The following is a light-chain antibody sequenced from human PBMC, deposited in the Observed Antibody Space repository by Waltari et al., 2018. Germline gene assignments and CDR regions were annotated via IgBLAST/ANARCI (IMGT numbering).Light chain of an antibody. CDR3: SSYTSSSTLDVV. CDR1: SSDVGGYNY. J-gene: IGLJ2*01. CDR2: DVS. V-gene: IGLV2-14*01. Sequence: QSALTQPASVSGSPGQSITISCTGTSSDVGGYNYVSWYQQQPGKAPKPMIYDVSDRPPRVSDSFPVSKSGNTASLTISGLQAEDEADSSCSSYTSSSTLDVVFGGGTKLTVL.